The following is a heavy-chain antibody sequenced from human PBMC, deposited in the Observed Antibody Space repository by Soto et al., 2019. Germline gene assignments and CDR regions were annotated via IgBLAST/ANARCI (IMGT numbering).Heavy chain of an antibody. CDR1: GGSITSGDYY. V-gene: IGHV4-31*03. J-gene: IGHJ4*02. D-gene: IGHD2-15*01. Sequence: KPSETLSLTCTVSGGSITSGDYYWNWIRQHPGKGLEWIGYNYYSGSTYYNPSLKSRVTISVDSSKNQFSLKLSSVTAADTAVYYCARSRVGYCSGGSCYDYWGQGTQVTVSS. CDR3: ARSRVGYCSGGSCYDY. CDR2: NYYSGST.